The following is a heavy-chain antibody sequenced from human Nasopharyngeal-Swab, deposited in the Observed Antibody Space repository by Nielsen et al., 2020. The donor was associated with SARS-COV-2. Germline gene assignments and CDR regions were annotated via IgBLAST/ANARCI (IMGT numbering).Heavy chain of an antibody. V-gene: IGHV4-39*01. CDR3: ARRGYGSGSSKYYFDY. CDR1: GGSISSSSYY. D-gene: IGHD3-10*01. CDR2: FYYSGST. Sequence: SETLSLTCTVSGGSISSSSYYWGWIRQPPGKGLEWIGSFYYSGSTYYNPSLKSRVTISVDTSKNQFSQKLSPVTAADTAVYYCARRGYGSGSSKYYFDYWGQGTLVTVSS. J-gene: IGHJ4*02.